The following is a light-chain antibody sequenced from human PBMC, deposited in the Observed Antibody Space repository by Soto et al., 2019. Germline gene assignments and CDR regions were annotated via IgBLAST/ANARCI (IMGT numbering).Light chain of an antibody. J-gene: IGKJ1*01. CDR3: QQYGVSSPGT. Sequence: EIVMTQSPSTLSVSPGERATLSCRASQSVSTKLAWYKQKPGQAPRLLIYGASSRATGIPDRFSGSGSGTDFTLTISRLEPEDSAVYFCQQYGVSSPGTFGQGTKVDIK. CDR1: QSVSTK. V-gene: IGKV3-20*01. CDR2: GAS.